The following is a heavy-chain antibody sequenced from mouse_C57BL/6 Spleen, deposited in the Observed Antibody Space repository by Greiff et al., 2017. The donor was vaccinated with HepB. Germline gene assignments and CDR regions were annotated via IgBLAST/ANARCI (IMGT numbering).Heavy chain of an antibody. Sequence: QVQLQQSGAELVRPGASVKLSCKASGYTFTDYYINWVKQRPGQGLEWIARIYPGSGNTYYNEKFKGKATLTAEKSSSTAYMQLSSLTSEDSAVYFCARRGGSSWYFDVWGTGTTVTVSS. V-gene: IGHV1-76*01. J-gene: IGHJ1*03. CDR3: ARRGGSSWYFDV. D-gene: IGHD1-1*01. CDR2: IYPGSGNT. CDR1: GYTFTDYY.